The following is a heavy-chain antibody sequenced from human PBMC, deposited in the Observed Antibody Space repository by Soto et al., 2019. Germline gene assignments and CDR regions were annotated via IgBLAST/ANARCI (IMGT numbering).Heavy chain of an antibody. J-gene: IGHJ3*02. V-gene: IGHV3-23*01. CDR3: AKGPSRDYYGSGSQDAFDI. Sequence: GGSLRLSCAASGFTFSSYAMSWVRQAPGKGLEWVSAISGSGGSTYCADSVKGRFTISRDNSKNTLYLQMNSLRAEDTAVYYCAKGPSRDYYGSGSQDAFDIWGQGTMVTVSS. CDR1: GFTFSSYA. CDR2: ISGSGGST. D-gene: IGHD3-10*01.